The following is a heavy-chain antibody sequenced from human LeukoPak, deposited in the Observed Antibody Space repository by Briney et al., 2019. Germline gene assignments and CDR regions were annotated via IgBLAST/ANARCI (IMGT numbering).Heavy chain of an antibody. V-gene: IGHV4-34*01. Sequence: PSETLSLTCAVYDGSFSGYYWSWIRQPPGKGLEWIGEINHSGSTNYNPSLKSRVTISVDTSKNQFSLKLSSVTAADTAVYYCARATMIVPQGGDYFDYWGQGTLVTVSS. CDR1: DGSFSGYY. CDR3: ARATMIVPQGGDYFDY. D-gene: IGHD3-22*01. J-gene: IGHJ4*02. CDR2: INHSGST.